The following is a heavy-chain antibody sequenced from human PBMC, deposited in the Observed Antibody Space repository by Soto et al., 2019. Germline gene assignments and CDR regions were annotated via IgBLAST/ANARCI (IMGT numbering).Heavy chain of an antibody. CDR1: GGSISSYY. V-gene: IGHV4-59*08. Sequence: QVQLQESGPGLVKPSETMSLSCTVSGGSISSYYWSWFRQSPGKRMEWIGYVHHSWGSSYNPSLQSRVAISRDTSKSQFSLKVTSVTATDTAAYYCARQGFGPLHGLVDVWGQGTTVTVSS. CDR2: VHHSWGS. D-gene: IGHD3-10*01. CDR3: ARQGFGPLHGLVDV. J-gene: IGHJ6*02.